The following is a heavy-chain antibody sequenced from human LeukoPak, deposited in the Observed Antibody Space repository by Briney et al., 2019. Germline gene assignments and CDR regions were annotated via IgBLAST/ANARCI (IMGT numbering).Heavy chain of an antibody. CDR1: GFTFSTYV. CDR2: MSYDGSNK. J-gene: IGHJ4*02. D-gene: IGHD3-22*01. V-gene: IGHV3-30*18. Sequence: GGSLRLSCATSGFTFSTYVMHWVRQAPGKGLEWVAVMSYDGSNKYYADSVKGRFTISRDNSKNTVYLQMNSLRAEDTAVYYCAKGPMWYDSSGSNFYWGQGTLVTVSS. CDR3: AKGPMWYDSSGSNFY.